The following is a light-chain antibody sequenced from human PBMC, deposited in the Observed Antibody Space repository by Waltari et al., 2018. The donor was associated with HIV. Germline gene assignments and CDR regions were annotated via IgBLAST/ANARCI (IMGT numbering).Light chain of an antibody. CDR1: QSVLYSSNNKNY. J-gene: IGKJ1*01. CDR3: HQYYTTPQT. Sequence: DIVVTQSPDSLALSLGERATINCTSSQSVLYSSNNKNYLAWYQRKPGQPPKLLSYWASAPESGVPDRFSGSGSGTDFTLTINCLRAEDASVYFCHQYYTTPQTFGQGTKVEIK. V-gene: IGKV4-1*01. CDR2: WAS.